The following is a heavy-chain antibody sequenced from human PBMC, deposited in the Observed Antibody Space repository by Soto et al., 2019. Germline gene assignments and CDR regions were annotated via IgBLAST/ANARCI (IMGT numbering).Heavy chain of an antibody. V-gene: IGHV4-39*01. D-gene: IGHD2-2*01. Sequence: QLQLQESGPGLVKPSETLSLTCTVSGGSISSITYYWRWLRQPPGKGLEWIVSIYSSGSTFYNPSLNSRVPISVDTSKNHFAVKLSSETAADTAVYYCARGYSFMPVPERLVWFDPWGQGTVVTVSS. CDR1: GGSISSITYY. CDR2: IYSSGST. CDR3: ARGYSFMPVPERLVWFDP. J-gene: IGHJ5*02.